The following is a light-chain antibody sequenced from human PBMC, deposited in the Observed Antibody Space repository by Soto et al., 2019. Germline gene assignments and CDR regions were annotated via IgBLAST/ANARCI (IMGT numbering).Light chain of an antibody. V-gene: IGKV3-15*01. Sequence: EIVMTQYPATLSVSPGESATLSCRASQSVSSNLAWYQQKPGQHPRLLIGGASTRATGIPDRFSGSGSGTEFTLTISNLQSEDFAVYYCQQYTNWPPGTFGQGTKVEIK. CDR1: QSVSSN. CDR2: GAS. CDR3: QQYTNWPPGT. J-gene: IGKJ1*01.